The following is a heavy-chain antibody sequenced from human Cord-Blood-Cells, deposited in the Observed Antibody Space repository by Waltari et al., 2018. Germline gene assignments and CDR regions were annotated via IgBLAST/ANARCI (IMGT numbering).Heavy chain of an antibody. CDR1: GGPFRRYA. V-gene: IGHV1-69*01. Sequence: VQLVQYGAEVKKPGSSVTASCMPSGGPFRRYAIGWLVRAPGQGTEWMGGISPIFGTANEEQKFQGRSTITADESTSKAYMGLGSLRSEDTAVYYCAMPDYSSSSAVYYYYYMDVWGKGTTVTVAS. J-gene: IGHJ6*03. D-gene: IGHD6-6*01. CDR3: AMPDYSSSSAVYYYYYMDV. CDR2: ISPIFGTA.